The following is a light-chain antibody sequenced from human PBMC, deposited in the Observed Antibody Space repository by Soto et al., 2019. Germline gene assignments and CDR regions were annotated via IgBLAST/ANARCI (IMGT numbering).Light chain of an antibody. J-gene: IGKJ2*01. CDR3: QNYNSLPYT. V-gene: IGKV1-27*01. CDR1: HDINNF. CDR2: AAS. Sequence: EIRLTQSPSSLSASVGDRVTIACRASHDINNFLAWFQQKAGKVPELLMYAASTLKSGVPSRFSGSGSGTDFTLTIDGLQPEDFATYFCQNYNSLPYTFGQGTKLEIK.